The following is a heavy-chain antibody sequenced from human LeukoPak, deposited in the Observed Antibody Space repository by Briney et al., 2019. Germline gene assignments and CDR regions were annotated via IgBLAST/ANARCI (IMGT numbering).Heavy chain of an antibody. Sequence: GGSLRLSCAASGFTFSNYAMDWVRQAPGQGLDWVSVIYSDDSTYYADSVKGRFTISRDNSKNTLNLQMNSLRAEDTAVYYCASRPRDAAALDYWGQGTLVTVSS. J-gene: IGHJ4*02. D-gene: IGHD6-13*01. CDR3: ASRPRDAAALDY. CDR2: IYSDDST. CDR1: GFTFSNYA. V-gene: IGHV3-53*01.